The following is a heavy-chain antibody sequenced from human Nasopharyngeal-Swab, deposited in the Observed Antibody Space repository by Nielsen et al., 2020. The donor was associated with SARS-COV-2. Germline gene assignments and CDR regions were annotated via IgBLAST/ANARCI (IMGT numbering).Heavy chain of an antibody. CDR3: ARVGIAAAGGLPNDY. CDR2: INHSGST. J-gene: IGHJ4*02. Sequence: IRECLGQGLEWIGEINHSGSTNYNPSLKSRVTISVDTSKNQFSLKLSSVTAADTAVYYCARVGIAAAGGLPNDYWGQGTLVTVSS. V-gene: IGHV4-34*01. D-gene: IGHD6-13*01.